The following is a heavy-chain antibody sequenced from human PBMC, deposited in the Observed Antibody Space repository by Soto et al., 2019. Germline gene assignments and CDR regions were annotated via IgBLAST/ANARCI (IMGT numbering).Heavy chain of an antibody. V-gene: IGHV3-21*01. Sequence: PVGSLRLSCASSVFTFSSYSMNCVRHSPGKWLEWVSSISSSSSYIYYADSVKGRFTISRDNAKNSLYLQMNSLRAEDTAVYYCARDPRDGHNHGDGMQVWGQGTTVTVSS. D-gene: IGHD2-8*01. J-gene: IGHJ6*02. CDR2: ISSSSSYI. CDR1: VFTFSSYS. CDR3: ARDPRDGHNHGDGMQV.